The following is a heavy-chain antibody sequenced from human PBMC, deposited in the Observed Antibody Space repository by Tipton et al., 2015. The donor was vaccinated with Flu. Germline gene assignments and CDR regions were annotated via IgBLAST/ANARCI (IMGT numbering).Heavy chain of an antibody. Sequence: TLSLTCTVSGGSISSGGAYWAWIRQPPGRGLEWIANVHTSAGTYYNPSLKSRVTLSVDRSKNQFSLRLASVTAADTAVYFCARRDFSNYVSDPKNWFDSWGQGTLVTVSS. V-gene: IGHV4-61*09. CDR2: VHTSAGT. J-gene: IGHJ5*01. CDR1: GGSISSGGAY. D-gene: IGHD4-11*01. CDR3: ARRDFSNYVSDPKNWFDS.